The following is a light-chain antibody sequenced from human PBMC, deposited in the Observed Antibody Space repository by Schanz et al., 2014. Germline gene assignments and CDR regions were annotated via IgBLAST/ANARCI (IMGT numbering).Light chain of an antibody. CDR2: EGS. V-gene: IGLV2-14*02. CDR3: SSYRSSNTVV. CDR1: SSDVGSYNL. Sequence: QSVLTQPASVSGSPGQSITISCTGTSSDVGSYNLVSWYQHHPGKAPKLMIYEGSKRPSGVSNRFSGSKSGNTASLTISGLQAEDEADYYCSSYRSSNTVVFGGGTKLTVL. J-gene: IGLJ2*01.